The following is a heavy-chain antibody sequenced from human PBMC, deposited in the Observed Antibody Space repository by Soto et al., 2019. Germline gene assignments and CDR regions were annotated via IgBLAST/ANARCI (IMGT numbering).Heavy chain of an antibody. J-gene: IGHJ5*02. Sequence: SVKVSCKASGGTFSSYAITWVRQAPGQGLEWMGGIIPIFGTANYAQKFQARVTITADESTSTAYMELSSLRSEDTAVYYWARDRGPSSGYYPYWFDPWGQGTLVTVS. D-gene: IGHD3-22*01. CDR2: IIPIFGTA. CDR3: ARDRGPSSGYYPYWFDP. CDR1: GGTFSSYA. V-gene: IGHV1-69*13.